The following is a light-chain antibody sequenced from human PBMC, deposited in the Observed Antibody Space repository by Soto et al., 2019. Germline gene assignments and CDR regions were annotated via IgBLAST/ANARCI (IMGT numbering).Light chain of an antibody. CDR2: DAS. CDR1: QSISSW. CDR3: QQYESYSPLT. J-gene: IGKJ4*01. Sequence: DIQMTQSPSTLSASVGDRVTITCRASQSISSWLAWYQQKPGKAPKLLIYDASSLESGVPSRFSGSGSGTEFTLTISSLQPEDFATYYCQQYESYSPLTFGGGTKVEIK. V-gene: IGKV1-5*01.